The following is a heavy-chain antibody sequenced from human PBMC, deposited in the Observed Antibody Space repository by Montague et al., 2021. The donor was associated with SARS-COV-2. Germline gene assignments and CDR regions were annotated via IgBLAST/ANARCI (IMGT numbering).Heavy chain of an antibody. CDR1: GFPFSTYT. CDR3: WRSSGP. Sequence: SLSLSCAASGFPFSTYTMNWVRQTPGQGLEWVSSIGGTSGYIYYADSVKGRFTVSRDNAKNSLYLQVSSLRPDDTSVYYCWRSSGPWGQGTLVTVSS. D-gene: IGHD3-22*01. V-gene: IGHV3-21*06. J-gene: IGHJ5*02. CDR2: IGGTSGYI.